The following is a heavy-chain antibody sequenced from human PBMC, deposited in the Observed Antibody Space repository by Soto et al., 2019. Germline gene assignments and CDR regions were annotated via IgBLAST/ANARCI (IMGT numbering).Heavy chain of an antibody. CDR3: ANISIFPEPHGWDNYAMHV. CDR2: ISSTSNTI. Sequence: PGGSLRLACAASGFSFSISRSDWVRRAPGGRLEWIAYISSTSNTIYYECSVKGRFTVSRDNAKNSLFLQTDSLRDDDTAVYYCANISIFPEPHGWDNYAMHVWGQGTPVTVS. J-gene: IGHJ6*02. D-gene: IGHD3-3*01. CDR1: GFSFSISR. V-gene: IGHV3-48*02.